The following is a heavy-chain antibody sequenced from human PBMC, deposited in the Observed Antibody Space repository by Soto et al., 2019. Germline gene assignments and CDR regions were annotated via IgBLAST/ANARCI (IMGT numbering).Heavy chain of an antibody. CDR2: ISPDGSNT. Sequence: GGSLRLSCAASGFPFRTYSMGWVRQIPGKGLEWVGNISPDGSNTWYGDSVRGRFTISRDNAGNSLFLQMNSLRAEDTAVYYCAAWPHSSWFDYWGQGMLVTVSS. CDR1: GFPFRTYS. J-gene: IGHJ4*02. V-gene: IGHV3-7*05. CDR3: AAWPHSSWFDY. D-gene: IGHD6-13*01.